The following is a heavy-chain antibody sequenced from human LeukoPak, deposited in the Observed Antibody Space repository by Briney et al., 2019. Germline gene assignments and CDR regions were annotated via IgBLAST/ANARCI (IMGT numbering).Heavy chain of an antibody. V-gene: IGHV3-30*18. CDR2: ISYDGSNK. CDR1: GLTFSSYG. J-gene: IGHJ4*02. D-gene: IGHD6-19*01. Sequence: GGSLRLSCAASGLTFSSYGMHWVRQAPGKGLEWVAVISYDGSNKYYADSVKGRFTISRDNSKNTLYLQMNSLRAEDTAVYYCAKGPGIAVAGTLDYWGQGTLVTVSS. CDR3: AKGPGIAVAGTLDY.